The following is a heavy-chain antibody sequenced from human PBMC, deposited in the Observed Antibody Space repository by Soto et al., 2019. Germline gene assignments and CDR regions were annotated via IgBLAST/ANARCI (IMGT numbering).Heavy chain of an antibody. CDR3: ARKGLSPSGDRSPHSSSWNDPFDF. J-gene: IGHJ3*01. D-gene: IGHD6-13*01. CDR1: GFTFSDYY. CDR2: ISSSGNTI. Sequence: GGSLRLSCAASGFTFSDYYMSWIRQAPGRGLEWVSYISSSGNTIYYTDSVKGRFTISRDNAKNSLYLQMNSLKAEDTAVYYCARKGLSPSGDRSPHSSSWNDPFDFWGQGTMVTVSS. V-gene: IGHV3-11*01.